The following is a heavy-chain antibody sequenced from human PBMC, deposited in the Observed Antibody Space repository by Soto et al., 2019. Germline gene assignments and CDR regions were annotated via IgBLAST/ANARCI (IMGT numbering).Heavy chain of an antibody. V-gene: IGHV1-18*01. J-gene: IGHJ4*02. Sequence: QIQLLQSGAEVKKPGASVKVTCKASGYTFRNFGISWVRQAPGQGLEWMGWISGYNANANYAQKFQGRLTMTADTSKSTAYMELRSLRSDDTAVYYCARENSYFDYWGQGTLVTVSS. CDR1: GYTFRNFG. CDR3: ARENSYFDY. CDR2: ISGYNANA.